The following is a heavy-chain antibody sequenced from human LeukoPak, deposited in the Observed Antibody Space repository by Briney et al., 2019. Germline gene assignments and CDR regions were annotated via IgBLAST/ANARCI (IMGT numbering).Heavy chain of an antibody. CDR3: ARGAIRWEPSSFDY. J-gene: IGHJ4*02. V-gene: IGHV3-21*01. Sequence: GGSLRLSCAASGFTFSSYSMNWVRQAPGKGLEWVSSISSSSSYIYYADSVKGRFTISRDNAKNSLYLQMNSLRAEDTAVYYCARGAIRWEPSSFDYWGQGTLVTVSS. CDR2: ISSSSSYI. D-gene: IGHD1-26*01. CDR1: GFTFSSYS.